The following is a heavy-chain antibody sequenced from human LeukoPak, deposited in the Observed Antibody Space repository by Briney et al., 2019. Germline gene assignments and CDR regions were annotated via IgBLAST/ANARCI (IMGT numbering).Heavy chain of an antibody. Sequence: GGSLRLSCAASGFTFSSYGMHWVRQAPGKGLEWVAFIRYDGSNKYYADSVKGRFTISRDNSKNTLYLQMNSLRAEDTAVYYCAKDDYYDSSGCLTLPSPDIWGQGTMVTVSS. D-gene: IGHD3-22*01. CDR1: GFTFSSYG. CDR2: IRYDGSNK. J-gene: IGHJ3*02. V-gene: IGHV3-30*02. CDR3: AKDDYYDSSGCLTLPSPDI.